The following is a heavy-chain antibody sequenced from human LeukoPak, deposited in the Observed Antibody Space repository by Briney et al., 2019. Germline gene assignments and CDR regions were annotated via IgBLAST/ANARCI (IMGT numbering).Heavy chain of an antibody. V-gene: IGHV3-21*04. CDR3: ARGKQIVGTKGGPRSSSWYSPTDY. J-gene: IGHJ4*02. CDR1: GLTFSNSA. CDR2: ISAETNNT. D-gene: IGHD6-13*01. Sequence: PGGSLRLSCVASGLTFSNSAMTWVRQGPGKGLEWVSSISAETNNTYYSDSVKGRFTISRDNAKNSLYLQMNSLRAEDTAVYYCARGKQIVGTKGGPRSSSWYSPTDYWGQGTLVTVSS.